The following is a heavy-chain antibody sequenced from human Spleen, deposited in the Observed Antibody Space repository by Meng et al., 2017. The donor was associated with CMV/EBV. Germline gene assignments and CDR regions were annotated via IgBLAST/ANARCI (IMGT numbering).Heavy chain of an antibody. V-gene: IGHV4-30-4*08. D-gene: IGHD1-14*01. CDR3: ARDASPEVGWFDP. CDR2: IYYSGST. CDR1: GGSISSGDYY. J-gene: IGHJ5*02. Sequence: QVQLQEWGPGLVKPSQTLSSTCTVSGGSISSGDYYWSWIRQPPGKGLEWIGYIYYSGSTYYNPSLKSRVTISVDTSKNQFSLKLSSVTAADTAVYYCARDASPEVGWFDPWGQGTLVTVSS.